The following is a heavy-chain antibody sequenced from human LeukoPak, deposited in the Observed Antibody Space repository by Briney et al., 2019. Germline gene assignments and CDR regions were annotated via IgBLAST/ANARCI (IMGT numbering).Heavy chain of an antibody. J-gene: IGHJ4*02. Sequence: PGGSLRLSCAASGFTFDRYNMIWVRQAPGKGLEWVSSICSGSSYIYYADSVRGRFTISRDSAKNSLYLQMNSLRAEDTAVYYCARDKTFCSSPSCDADYWGQGTLVTVSS. CDR2: ICSGSSYI. CDR1: GFTFDRYN. V-gene: IGHV3-21*01. D-gene: IGHD2-2*01. CDR3: ARDKTFCSSPSCDADY.